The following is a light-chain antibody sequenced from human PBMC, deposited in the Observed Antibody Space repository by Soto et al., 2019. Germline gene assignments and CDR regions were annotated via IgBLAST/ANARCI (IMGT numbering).Light chain of an antibody. V-gene: IGKV3-15*01. CDR2: GAF. CDR3: QQYNDWPLT. Sequence: EILMTQSPVTLSVSPGERATLSCRASQSVSSNLAWYQQKPGQAPSLLIYGAFTRATGIPARFSGTGSGTEFPLTISILQSEDFALYYCQQYNDWPLTFGQGTKVEI. CDR1: QSVSSN. J-gene: IGKJ1*01.